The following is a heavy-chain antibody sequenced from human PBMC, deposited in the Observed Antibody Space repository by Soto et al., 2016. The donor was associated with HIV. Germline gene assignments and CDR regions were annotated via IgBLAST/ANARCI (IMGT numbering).Heavy chain of an antibody. V-gene: IGHV3-48*03. CDR3: SQMGGYCTGGSCRDF. CDR1: DFSFGDYA. CDR2: ISSSGNTI. Sequence: EVQLVESGGGLVQPGGSLRLSCAASDFSFGDYAMNWVRQAPGKGLEWLSYISSSGNTIYYADSVKGRFTVSRDNAKNSLYLRMNSLRVEDTAVYYCSQMGGYCTGGSCRDFWGQGTL. J-gene: IGHJ4*02. D-gene: IGHD2-8*02.